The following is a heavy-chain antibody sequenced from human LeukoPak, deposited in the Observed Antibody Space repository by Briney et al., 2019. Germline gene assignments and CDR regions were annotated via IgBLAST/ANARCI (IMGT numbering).Heavy chain of an antibody. Sequence: GGSLRLSCAASGFTFSSCGMHWVRQAPGKGLEWVAVISYDGSDKYYADSVKGRFTISRDNSKNTLYLQMNSLRAEDTAVYYCARDCSSAPKVVYNWFDPWGQGTLVIVSS. CDR2: ISYDGSDK. CDR3: ARDCSSAPKVVYNWFDP. D-gene: IGHD2-2*01. V-gene: IGHV3-30-3*01. CDR1: GFTFSSCG. J-gene: IGHJ5*02.